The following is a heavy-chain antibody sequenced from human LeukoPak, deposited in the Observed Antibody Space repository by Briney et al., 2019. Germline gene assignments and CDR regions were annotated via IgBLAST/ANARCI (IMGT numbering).Heavy chain of an antibody. V-gene: IGHV3-30-3*01. CDR1: GFTFSGYP. D-gene: IGHD5-12*01. J-gene: IGHJ4*02. CDR2: ISYDGSNK. CDR3: ARDGDGYSAYPIDY. Sequence: GGSLRLSCAASGFTFSGYPIHWVRQAPGKGLEWVAVISYDGSNKYYADSVKGRFTISRDNSKNTLYLQMNSLRAEDTAVYYCARDGDGYSAYPIDYWGQGTLVTVSS.